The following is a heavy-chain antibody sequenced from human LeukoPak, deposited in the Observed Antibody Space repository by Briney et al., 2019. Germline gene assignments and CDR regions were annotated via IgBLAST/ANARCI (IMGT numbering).Heavy chain of an antibody. V-gene: IGHV1-18*01. Sequence: ASVKVSCKASGYTFSSYGINWVRQAPGQGLEWMGWISGYNGNANYAQKLQGRVTMTTDTSTSTAYMEPRSLRSDDTAVYYCARENFPTIRGYCTGGSCALDFWGQGTLVTVSS. CDR2: ISGYNGNA. CDR3: ARENFPTIRGYCTGGSCALDF. J-gene: IGHJ4*02. D-gene: IGHD2-15*01. CDR1: GYTFSSYG.